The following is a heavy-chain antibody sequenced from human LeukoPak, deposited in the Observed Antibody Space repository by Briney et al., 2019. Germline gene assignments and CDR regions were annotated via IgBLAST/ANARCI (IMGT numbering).Heavy chain of an antibody. CDR3: AKQYSGSYYSPLYFDY. Sequence: GGSLRLSCAASGFTFDDYAMHWVRQAPGKGLEWVSSISWNSGSIGYADSVKGRFTISRDNAKNSLYLQMNSLRAEDTVFYYCAKQYSGSYYSPLYFDYWGQGTLVTVSS. D-gene: IGHD1-26*01. J-gene: IGHJ4*02. CDR1: GFTFDDYA. V-gene: IGHV3-9*01. CDR2: ISWNSGSI.